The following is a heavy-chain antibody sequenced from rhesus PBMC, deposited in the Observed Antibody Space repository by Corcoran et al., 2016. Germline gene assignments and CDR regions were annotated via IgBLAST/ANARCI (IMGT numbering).Heavy chain of an antibody. V-gene: IGHV4-73*01. CDR2: IYGNSAST. CDR3: AREPYSSGWSDVDY. J-gene: IGHJ4*01. D-gene: IGHD6S26*01. CDR1: GGSISGYYY. Sequence: QVQLQQWGEGLVKPSETLSLTCAVYGGSISGYYYWSWIRQPPGKGLEWIGYIYGNSASTNYHPSLKNRVTISKDTSKNQFSLKLSSVTAADTAVYYCAREPYSSGWSDVDYWGQGVLVTVSS.